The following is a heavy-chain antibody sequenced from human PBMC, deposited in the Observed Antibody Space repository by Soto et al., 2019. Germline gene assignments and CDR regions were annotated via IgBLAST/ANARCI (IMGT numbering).Heavy chain of an antibody. V-gene: IGHV4-39*01. Sequence: SETLSLTCTVSGGSISSSSYYWGWIRQPPGKGLEWIGSIYYSGSTYYNPSLKSRVTISVDTSKNQFSLKLSSVTAADTAVYYCATISTMVRGVIILRALDVWGKGTTVTVSS. D-gene: IGHD3-10*01. CDR1: GGSISSSSYY. CDR2: IYYSGST. J-gene: IGHJ6*04. CDR3: ATISTMVRGVIILRALDV.